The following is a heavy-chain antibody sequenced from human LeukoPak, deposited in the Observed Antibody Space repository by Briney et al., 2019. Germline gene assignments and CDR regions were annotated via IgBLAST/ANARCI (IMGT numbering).Heavy chain of an antibody. D-gene: IGHD3-3*01. J-gene: IGHJ5*02. CDR1: GYTFTGYY. Sequence: GASVKVSCKASGYTFTGYYMHWVRQAPGQGREWMGWINPNSGGTNFAQKFQGRVTMTRDTSISTADMELSRLRSYDTAVYYCARDRSGNNWFDPWGQGTLVTVSS. CDR2: INPNSGGT. CDR3: ARDRSGNNWFDP. V-gene: IGHV1-2*02.